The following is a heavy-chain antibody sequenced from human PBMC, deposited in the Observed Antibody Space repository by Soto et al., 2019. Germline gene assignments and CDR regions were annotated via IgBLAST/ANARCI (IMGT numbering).Heavy chain of an antibody. CDR1: GYTFTDYY. CDR2: VNPNSGGT. Sequence: QVQLVQSGAEVKKPGASVKVSFKASGYTFTDYYIHWVRHAPGQGLEWMGWVNPNSGGTNYAQKFQGWVTMTRDTSISTVYMELSSLKSDDMAVYYCAREGAAAANYGMDVWGQGTTVTVSS. V-gene: IGHV1-2*04. J-gene: IGHJ6*02. CDR3: AREGAAAANYGMDV. D-gene: IGHD6-13*01.